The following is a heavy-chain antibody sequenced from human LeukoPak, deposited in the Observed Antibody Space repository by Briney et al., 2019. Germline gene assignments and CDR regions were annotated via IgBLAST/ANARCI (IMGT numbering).Heavy chain of an antibody. CDR1: GGSISSSSYY. D-gene: IGHD4-17*01. CDR3: ARRPVTTKGTNWFDP. CDR2: IYYSGST. Sequence: SETLSLTCTVSGGSISSSSYYWGWIRQPPGKGLEWIGCIYYSGSTYYNPSLKSRVTISVDTSKNQFSLKLSSVTAADTAVYYCARRPVTTKGTNWFDPWGQGTLVTVSS. V-gene: IGHV4-39*01. J-gene: IGHJ5*02.